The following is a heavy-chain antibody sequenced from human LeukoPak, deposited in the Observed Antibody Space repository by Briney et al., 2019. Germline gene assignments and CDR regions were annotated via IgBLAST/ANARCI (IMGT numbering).Heavy chain of an antibody. CDR1: GCTFSSYG. CDR3: ARDPAPWYYYDSSGWGDGMDV. J-gene: IGHJ6*02. CDR2: MWYDGSNK. V-gene: IGHV3-33*08. Sequence: AGTLRLSCAASGCTFSSYGLHWVRQAPGKGLEWVAVMWYDGSNKYYADSVKGRFTISRDNSKNTLYLQMNSLRAEDTAVYYGARDPAPWYYYDSSGWGDGMDVWGQGTTVTVSS. D-gene: IGHD3-22*01.